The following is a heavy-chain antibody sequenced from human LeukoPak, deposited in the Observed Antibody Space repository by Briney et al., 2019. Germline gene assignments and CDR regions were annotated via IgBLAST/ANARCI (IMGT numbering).Heavy chain of an antibody. CDR1: GFTLSNFA. Sequence: PGGSLRLSCVASGFTLSNFAIHWVRQAPGKGLEWVTIVSYDGNRKYYADSVRGRFTVSRDNSKNTLHLEMNSLRVEDTAVYYCARDMRGREAGATISDYWGQGTLVTVSS. CDR2: VSYDGNRK. J-gene: IGHJ4*02. CDR3: ARDMRGREAGATISDY. V-gene: IGHV3-30-3*01. D-gene: IGHD1-26*01.